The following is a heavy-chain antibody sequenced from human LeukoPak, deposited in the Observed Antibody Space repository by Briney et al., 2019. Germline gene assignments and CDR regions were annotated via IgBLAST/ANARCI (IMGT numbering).Heavy chain of an antibody. Sequence: GGSLRLSCAASGFTFSSYAMSWVRQAPRKRLEWVSAISGSGGSTYYADSVKGRFTISRDNSKNTLYLQMNSLRAEDTAVYYCAKTGSLWFGELLPLGWGQGTLVTVSS. CDR1: GFTFSSYA. V-gene: IGHV3-23*01. CDR3: AKTGSLWFGELLPLG. D-gene: IGHD3-10*01. CDR2: ISGSGGST. J-gene: IGHJ4*02.